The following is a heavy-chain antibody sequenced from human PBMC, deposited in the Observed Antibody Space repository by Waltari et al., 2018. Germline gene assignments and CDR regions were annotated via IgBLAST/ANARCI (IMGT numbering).Heavy chain of an antibody. V-gene: IGHV4-39*01. Sequence: QLQLQESDPGLAKPSETLSLTCTVSGGSISSSSYYCGCTRQPPGKGLVWRASSYYSGSTYYNPSLKSRVTISVNTSKNLFSLKLSSVTAADTAVYYGARLGGKEMATIEAWAIGYWGQGTLVTVSS. D-gene: IGHD5-12*01. CDR1: GGSISSSSYY. CDR2: SYYSGST. J-gene: IGHJ4*02. CDR3: ARLGGKEMATIEAWAIGY.